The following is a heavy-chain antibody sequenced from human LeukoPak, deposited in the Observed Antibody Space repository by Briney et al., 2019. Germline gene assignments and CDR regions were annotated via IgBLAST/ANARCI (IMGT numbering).Heavy chain of an antibody. D-gene: IGHD2-2*01. J-gene: IGHJ4*02. CDR1: GFTFDDYA. V-gene: IGHV3-9*01. Sequence: SGGSLRLSCAASGFTFDDYAMHWVRQAPGKGLEWVSGISWNSGTIGYADSVEGRFTISRDNAKNSLYLQMNSLRAEDAALYYCAKGPGDDYWGQGTLVTVSS. CDR3: AKGPGDDY. CDR2: ISWNSGTI.